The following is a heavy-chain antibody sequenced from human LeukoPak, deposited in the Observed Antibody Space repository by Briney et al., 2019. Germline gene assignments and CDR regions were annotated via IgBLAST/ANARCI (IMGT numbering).Heavy chain of an antibody. CDR1: GGSFSGYY. Sequence: SETLSLTCAVYGGSFSGYYWSWLRQPPGKGLEWIGEINHSGSTNYNPSLKSRVTISVDTSKNQFSLKLSSVTAADTAVYYCARGPLPRLPKDHVVVVAATGYFDYWGQGTLVTVSS. V-gene: IGHV4-34*01. D-gene: IGHD2-15*01. CDR2: INHSGST. CDR3: ARGPLPRLPKDHVVVVAATGYFDY. J-gene: IGHJ4*02.